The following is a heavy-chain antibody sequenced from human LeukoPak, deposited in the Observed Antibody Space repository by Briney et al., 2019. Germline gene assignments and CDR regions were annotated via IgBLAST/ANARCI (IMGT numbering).Heavy chain of an antibody. V-gene: IGHV4-59*08. J-gene: IGHJ4*02. CDR1: GGSISTYY. CDR3: ARLSEGYFDY. CDR2: IYHSGST. Sequence: SETLSLTCTVSGGSISTYYWSWIRQPPGKGLEWIGYIYHSGSTNYNPSLKSRVTISVDTSKNQFSLNLSSVTAADTAVYYCARLSEGYFDYWGQGTLVTVSS.